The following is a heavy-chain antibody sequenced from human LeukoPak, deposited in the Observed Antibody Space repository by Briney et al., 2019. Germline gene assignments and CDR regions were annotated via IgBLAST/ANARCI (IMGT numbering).Heavy chain of an antibody. V-gene: IGHV1-8*01. Sequence: GASVKVSCKASGYTFTSYDINWVRQATVQGLEWMGWMNPNGGNTGYAQKFQGRVTMTRNTSISTAYMELRSLRSEDTAVYYCARGQRPSITIFAVVTRKYYFDYWGQGTLVTVSS. CDR2: MNPNGGNT. CDR1: GYTFTSYD. J-gene: IGHJ4*02. CDR3: ARGQRPSITIFAVVTRKYYFDY. D-gene: IGHD3-3*01.